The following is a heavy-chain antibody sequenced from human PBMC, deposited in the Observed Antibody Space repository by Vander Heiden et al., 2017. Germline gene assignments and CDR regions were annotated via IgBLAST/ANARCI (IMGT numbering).Heavy chain of an antibody. CDR3: ARQTVVVTAIDYYYYGMDV. Sequence: WMGGIIPIFGTANYAQKFQGRVTITADESTSTAYMELSSLRSEDTAVYYCARQTVVVTAIDYYYYGMDVWGQGTTVTVSS. CDR2: IIPIFGTA. V-gene: IGHV1-69*01. D-gene: IGHD2-21*02. J-gene: IGHJ6*02.